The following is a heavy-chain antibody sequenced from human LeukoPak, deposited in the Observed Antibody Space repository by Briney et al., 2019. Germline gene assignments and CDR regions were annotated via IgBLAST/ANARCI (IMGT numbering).Heavy chain of an antibody. J-gene: IGHJ4*02. V-gene: IGHV3-33*01. CDR3: ARDPGGSYDY. CDR1: GFTFSSYG. D-gene: IGHD3-16*01. Sequence: PGGSLRLSCAASGFTFSSYGMHWVRQAPGKGLEWVAVIYNDGSQKYYADSVKGRFTISRDNSKNTLYMQMNSLRAEDTAVYYCARDPGGSYDYWGQGALVTVSS. CDR2: IYNDGSQK.